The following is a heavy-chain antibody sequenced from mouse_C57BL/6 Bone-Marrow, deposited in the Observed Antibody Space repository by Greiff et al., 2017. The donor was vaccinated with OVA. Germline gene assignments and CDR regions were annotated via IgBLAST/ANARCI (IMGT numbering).Heavy chain of an antibody. J-gene: IGHJ2*01. V-gene: IGHV5-6*02. CDR1: GFTFSSYG. CDR3: ARRLGLYFDY. CDR2: ISSGGSYT. Sequence: EVKLMESGGDLVKPGGSLKLSCAASGFTFSSYGMPWVRQTPDKRLEWVATISSGGSYTYYPDSVKGRLTISRDNAKNTLYLQRSSLESEDTAMCYCARRLGLYFDYWGQGTTLTVSS. D-gene: IGHD4-1*01.